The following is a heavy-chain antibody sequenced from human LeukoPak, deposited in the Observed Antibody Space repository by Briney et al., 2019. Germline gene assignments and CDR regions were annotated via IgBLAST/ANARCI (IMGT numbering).Heavy chain of an antibody. CDR1: RASISDNY. Sequence: AETLSLTCTVSRASISDNYWSWSRQPAGKALEWIGRTYTSGDTNYNPSLKSRASVSVDTSKNQFYLSLRYVTAADTAVYYCTIGGASGSLAHWGPGTLVTVSS. V-gene: IGHV4-4*07. CDR3: TIGGASGSLAH. CDR2: TYTSGDT. J-gene: IGHJ4*02. D-gene: IGHD6-13*01.